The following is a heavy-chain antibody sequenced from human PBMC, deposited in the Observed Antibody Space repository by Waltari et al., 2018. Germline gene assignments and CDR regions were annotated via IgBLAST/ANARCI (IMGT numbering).Heavy chain of an antibody. J-gene: IGHJ4*02. V-gene: IGHV4-59*01. CDR2: IYDSGST. CDR3: ARRDGSSSSSGPSYFDY. Sequence: QVQLQESSPGLVRPSETLSLTCTVSRGSISSYYWSWIRQPPATGLEWSGYIYDSGSTNYNPSPKSRVTKSVVTTKNQFSLKLRSVNAADTAVYYWARRDGSSSSSGPSYFDYWGQGTLVTVSS. D-gene: IGHD6-6*01. CDR1: RGSISSYY.